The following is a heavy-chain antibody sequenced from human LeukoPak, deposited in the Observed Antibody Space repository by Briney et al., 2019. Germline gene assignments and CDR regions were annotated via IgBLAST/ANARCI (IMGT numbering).Heavy chain of an antibody. J-gene: IGHJ4*02. CDR2: IYTSGRT. V-gene: IGHV4-61*02. CDR1: SGSLSSDNNY. D-gene: IGHD3-10*01. Sequence: SETLSLTCAVSSGSLSSDNNYWNWIRQPAGKGLEWIGRIYTSGRTSYNPSLKSRVTISVDTSKNRFSLKLTSVTAADTAVYYCAREPFHSYGELLDWGRGTLVTVSS. CDR3: AREPFHSYGELLD.